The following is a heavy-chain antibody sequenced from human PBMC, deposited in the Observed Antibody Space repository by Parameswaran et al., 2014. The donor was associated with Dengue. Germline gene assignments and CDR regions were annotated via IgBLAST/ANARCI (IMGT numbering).Heavy chain of an antibody. V-gene: IGHV3-11*01. Sequence: VRQMPGKELEWVSYISSSGSTIYYADSVKGRFTISRDNAKNSLYLQMNSLRAEDTAVYYCASEGYCSSTSCYGVWGQGTTVTVSS. CDR3: ASEGYCSSTSCYGV. J-gene: IGHJ6*02. D-gene: IGHD2-2*01. CDR2: ISSSGSTI.